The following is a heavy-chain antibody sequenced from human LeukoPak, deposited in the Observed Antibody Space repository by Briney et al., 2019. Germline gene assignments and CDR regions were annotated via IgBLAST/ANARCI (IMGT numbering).Heavy chain of an antibody. V-gene: IGHV3-21*01. D-gene: IGHD2-2*01. CDR1: GFTFSSYS. CDR2: ISSSSSYI. J-gene: IGHJ4*02. CDR3: ARGVVPTPYYFDY. Sequence: GGSLRLSCAASGFTFSSYSMNWVRQAPGKGLEWVSSISSSSSYIYYADSVKGRFTISRDNAKNSLYLQMNSLRAEDTAVYYCARGVVPTPYYFDYWGQGTLDTVSS.